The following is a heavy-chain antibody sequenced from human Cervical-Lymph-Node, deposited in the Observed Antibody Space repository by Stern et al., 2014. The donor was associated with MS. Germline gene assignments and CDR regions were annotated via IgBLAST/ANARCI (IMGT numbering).Heavy chain of an antibody. Sequence: EVQLVESGGGLVQPGGSLRLSCAASGFTFSSYAMSWVRQAPGKGLEWVSATSGSGGSRYYADSVKGRFTISRENSKNTLYLQMNSLRAEDTAVYYCANHKWFPRGYFDYWGQGTLVTVSS. V-gene: IGHV3-23*04. D-gene: IGHD3-22*01. J-gene: IGHJ4*02. CDR2: TSGSGGSR. CDR3: ANHKWFPRGYFDY. CDR1: GFTFSSYA.